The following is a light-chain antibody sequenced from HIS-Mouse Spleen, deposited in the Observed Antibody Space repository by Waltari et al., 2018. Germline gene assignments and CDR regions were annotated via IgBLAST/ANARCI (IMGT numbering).Light chain of an antibody. J-gene: IGKJ5*01. CDR1: QSVSSY. Sequence: EIVLTQSPATLAVSPGERATLSCSASQSVSSYLAWYQQKPGQPPRLLVYDASNRATGIPARFSGSGSGTDFTLTIRSLEPEDFAVYYCQQRSNWAPITFGQGTRLEIK. CDR3: QQRSNWAPIT. V-gene: IGKV3-11*01. CDR2: DAS.